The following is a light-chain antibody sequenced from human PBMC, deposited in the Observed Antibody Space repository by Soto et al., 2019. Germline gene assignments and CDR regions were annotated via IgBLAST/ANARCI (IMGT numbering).Light chain of an antibody. CDR3: LQDYSFPLT. V-gene: IGKV1-5*03. J-gene: IGKJ1*01. CDR1: QTIISW. Sequence: DIHMTQSPARLSASVGDRVNITCRASQTIISWLAWYQQKPGRAPKLLIYKASSLESGVPARFSGSGSGTEFPLTISSLQPEDFATYKCLQDYSFPLTFGQGTKVDI. CDR2: KAS.